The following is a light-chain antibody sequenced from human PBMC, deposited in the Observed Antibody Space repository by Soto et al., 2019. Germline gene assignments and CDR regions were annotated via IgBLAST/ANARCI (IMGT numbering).Light chain of an antibody. CDR1: QSVSSNY. Sequence: EIVLTQSPGTLSLSPGERATLSCRASQSVSSNYLAWYQQKPGQAPRLLIYGASSRATGIPDRFSGSGSGTDFTLTISRLEPEDFAVYYCQHYGRSAYTFGQGTKLESK. CDR2: GAS. CDR3: QHYGRSAYT. V-gene: IGKV3-20*01. J-gene: IGKJ2*01.